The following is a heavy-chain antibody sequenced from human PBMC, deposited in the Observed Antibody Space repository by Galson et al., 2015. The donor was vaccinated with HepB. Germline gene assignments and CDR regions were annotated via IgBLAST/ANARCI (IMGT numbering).Heavy chain of an antibody. CDR3: ARAGNVMGGYYRL. CDR2: IGPYNGDT. Sequence: SVKVSCKASGYTFTSYGISWVRQAPGQGLEWMGWIGPYNGDTSYAQKLQGRVTMTTDTSTSTAYMELRSLRSDDTAVYYCARAGNVMGGYYRLWGQGTLVTVSS. D-gene: IGHD3-3*01. CDR1: GYTFTSYG. J-gene: IGHJ4*02. V-gene: IGHV1-18*01.